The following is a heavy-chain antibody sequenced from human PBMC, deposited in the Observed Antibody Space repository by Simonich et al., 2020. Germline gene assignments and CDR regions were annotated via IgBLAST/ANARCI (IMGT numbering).Heavy chain of an antibody. CDR1: GFTFSSYS. CDR2: ISNSSIYI. J-gene: IGHJ4*02. D-gene: IGHD1-1*01. V-gene: IGHV3-21*01. Sequence: EVQLVESGGGLVKPGGSLRLSCAASGFTFSSYSMNWVRQAPGKGLEWVASISNSSIYIYYADSVKGRFTISRDNAKNSLYLQMNSLRAEDTAVYYCARANERDYWGQGTLVTVSS. CDR3: ARANERDY.